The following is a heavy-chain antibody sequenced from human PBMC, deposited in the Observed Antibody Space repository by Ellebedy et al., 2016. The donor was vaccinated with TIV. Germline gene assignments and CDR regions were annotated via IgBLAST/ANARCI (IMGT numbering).Heavy chain of an antibody. D-gene: IGHD2-2*01. Sequence: SETLSLTXAVYGGSFSGYYWSWIRQPPGKGLEWIGEINHSGSTNYNPSLKSRVTISVDTSKNQFSLKLSSVTAADTAVYYCARGKVVVPAAGVCYFDNWGQGTLVTVSS. J-gene: IGHJ4*02. CDR3: ARGKVVVPAAGVCYFDN. CDR2: INHSGST. V-gene: IGHV4-34*01. CDR1: GGSFSGYY.